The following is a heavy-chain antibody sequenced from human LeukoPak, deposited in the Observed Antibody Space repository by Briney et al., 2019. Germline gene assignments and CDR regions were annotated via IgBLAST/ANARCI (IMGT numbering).Heavy chain of an antibody. CDR2: ISAYNGNT. J-gene: IGHJ4*02. CDR1: GYTFTNYG. Sequence: ASVKVSCKASGYTFTNYGFSWVRQAPGQGLEWMGWISAYNGNTNYAQKIQGRVTMTTDTSTSTAYMEPRSPRSDDTAVYYCARDYGGFGELLSPRSDYWGQGTLVTVSS. CDR3: ARDYGGFGELLSPRSDY. D-gene: IGHD3-10*01. V-gene: IGHV1-18*01.